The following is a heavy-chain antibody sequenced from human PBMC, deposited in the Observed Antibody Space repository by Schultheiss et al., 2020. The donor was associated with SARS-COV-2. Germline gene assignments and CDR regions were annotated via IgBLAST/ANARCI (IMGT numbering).Heavy chain of an antibody. Sequence: SQTLSLTCAVYGGSFSNYHWSWIRQSPGKGLEWIGEINHSGGTNYNPSLKSRVTISVDTSKNQFSLKLSSVTAADTAVYYCARLGVPAAMHAFDIWGQGTMVTVSS. CDR2: INHSGGT. V-gene: IGHV4-34*01. J-gene: IGHJ3*02. CDR3: ARLGVPAAMHAFDI. CDR1: GGSFSNYH. D-gene: IGHD2-2*01.